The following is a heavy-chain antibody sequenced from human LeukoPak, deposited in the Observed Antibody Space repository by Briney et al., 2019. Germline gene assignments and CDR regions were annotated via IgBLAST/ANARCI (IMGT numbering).Heavy chain of an antibody. V-gene: IGHV1-69*05. CDR2: IIPIFGTA. D-gene: IGHD3-22*01. CDR3: ARDGVGGPYYYDSSGYRFDY. CDR1: GGTFSSYA. Sequence: SVKVSCKASGGTFSSYAISWVRQAPGQGLEWIGRIIPIFGTANYAQKFQGRVTITTDESTSTAYMELSSLRSEGTAVYYCARDGVGGPYYYDSSGYRFDYWSQGTLVTVSS. J-gene: IGHJ4*02.